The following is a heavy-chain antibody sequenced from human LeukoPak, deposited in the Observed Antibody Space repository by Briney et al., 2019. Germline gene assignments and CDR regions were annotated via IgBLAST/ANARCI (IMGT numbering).Heavy chain of an antibody. CDR1: GFTFSSYW. V-gene: IGHV3-74*01. CDR2: TNSDGSSI. D-gene: IGHD4-17*01. Sequence: GGSLRLSCAASGFTFSSYWMHWVRQTPGKGLMWVSRTNSDGSSIGYADSVKGRFTISRDNAKNTLYLQLNSLRPEDTALYYCSTDPRSLLYWGHGTLVTVSS. J-gene: IGHJ4*01. CDR3: STDPRSLLY.